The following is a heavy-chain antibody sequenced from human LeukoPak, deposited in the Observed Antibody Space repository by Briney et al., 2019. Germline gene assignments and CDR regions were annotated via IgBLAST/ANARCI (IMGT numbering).Heavy chain of an antibody. CDR1: GFTFSSYA. CDR3: ARDSSGVGSSWPYYFDY. J-gene: IGHJ4*02. CDR2: ISYDGSNK. D-gene: IGHD6-13*01. V-gene: IGHV3-30-3*01. Sequence: GRSLRLSCAASGFTFSSYAMHWVRQAPGKGLEWVAVISYDGSNKYYADSVKGRFTISRDNSKNTLYLQMNSPRAEDTAVYYCARDSSGVGSSWPYYFDYWGQGTLVTVSS.